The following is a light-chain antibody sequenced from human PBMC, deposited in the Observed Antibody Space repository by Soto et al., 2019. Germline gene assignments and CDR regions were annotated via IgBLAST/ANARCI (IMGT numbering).Light chain of an antibody. CDR3: QQYGSSHT. CDR1: QSISHF. V-gene: IGKV3-20*01. J-gene: IGKJ5*01. CDR2: DAS. Sequence: EIVLTQSPGTLSLSPGERATLSCRASQSISHFLAWYQQKPGQAPRLLLYDASNRATGIPARFSGSVSGSDFILTINRLEPEDFAVYYCQQYGSSHTFGQGTRLEI.